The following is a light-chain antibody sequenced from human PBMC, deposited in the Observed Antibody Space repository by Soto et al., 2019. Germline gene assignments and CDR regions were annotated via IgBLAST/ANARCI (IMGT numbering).Light chain of an antibody. CDR2: DVN. J-gene: IGLJ1*01. CDR1: SSDVGGYNY. Sequence: QSVLTQPRSVSGSLGQSVTVSCTGTSSDVGGYNYVTWYQQHPGKAPKLIISDVNKRPSGVPDRFSGSKSGNTASLTISGLQPEDGADYFCCSFAGRVFVFGTGTKVTVL. CDR3: CSFAGRVFV. V-gene: IGLV2-11*01.